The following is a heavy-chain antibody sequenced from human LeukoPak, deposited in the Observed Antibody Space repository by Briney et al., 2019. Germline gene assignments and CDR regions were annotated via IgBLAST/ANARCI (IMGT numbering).Heavy chain of an antibody. CDR1: GDSINSFY. D-gene: IGHD2-15*01. CDR2: VFHTGDT. J-gene: IGHJ4*02. CDR3: PRHPFATPFDH. V-gene: IGHV4-59*08. Sequence: PSETLSLTCAVSGDSINSFYWSWIRQPPGKGLEWIGYVFHTGDTNSNPSLKSRVTVSLDTSTSQVSLRLTSVTAADTAVYYCPRHPFATPFDHWGRGILVTVSS.